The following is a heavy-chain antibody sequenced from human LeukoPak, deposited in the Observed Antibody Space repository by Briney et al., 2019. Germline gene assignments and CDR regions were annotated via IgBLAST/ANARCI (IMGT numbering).Heavy chain of an antibody. CDR2: ISYDGSNK. D-gene: IGHD5-12*01. CDR1: GFTFSSYG. Sequence: GRSLRLSCAASGFTFSSYGMHWVRQAPGKGLEWVAVISYDGSNKYYADSVKGRFTISRDNSKNTLYLQMNSLRAEDTAVYYCAKHDGRGGATMGALDSWGQGSLVTVSS. V-gene: IGHV3-30*18. J-gene: IGHJ4*02. CDR3: AKHDGRGGATMGALDS.